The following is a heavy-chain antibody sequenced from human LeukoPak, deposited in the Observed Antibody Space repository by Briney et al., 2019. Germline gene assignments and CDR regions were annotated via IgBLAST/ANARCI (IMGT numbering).Heavy chain of an antibody. CDR2: INWNGGST. CDR1: GFTFDDYG. J-gene: IGHJ6*03. Sequence: GGSLRLSCAPSGFTFDDYGMRWVRQAPGKGLEWVSGINWNGGSTGYADSVKGRFTISRDNAKNSLYLQMNSLRAEDTALYYCAREDHYYDSSDDYYMDVWGKGTTVTVSS. D-gene: IGHD3-22*01. V-gene: IGHV3-20*04. CDR3: AREDHYYDSSDDYYMDV.